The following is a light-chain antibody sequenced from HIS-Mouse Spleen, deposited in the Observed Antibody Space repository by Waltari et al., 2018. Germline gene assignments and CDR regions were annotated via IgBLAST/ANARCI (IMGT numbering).Light chain of an antibody. Sequence: QSALTQPPSASGSPGQSVTISCTGTSSDVGGYNSVSWYQQHPGKAPQLMIYEVSKRPSGVPDRFSGSKSSNTASLTVSGLQAEDEADYYCSSYAGSNNLQWVFGGGTKLTVL. CDR3: SSYAGSNNLQWV. CDR2: EVS. V-gene: IGLV2-8*01. J-gene: IGLJ3*02. CDR1: SSDVGGYNS.